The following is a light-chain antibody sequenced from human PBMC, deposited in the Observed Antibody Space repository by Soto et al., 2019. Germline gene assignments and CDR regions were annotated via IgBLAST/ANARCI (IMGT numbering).Light chain of an antibody. CDR3: QQYVNSPRT. CDR1: QSVSNNY. CDR2: GAS. Sequence: EIVLTQSPGTLSLSPGERATLSCRASQSVSNNYLAWYQQKPGQAPRLLIYGASNRATGIPDRFSGSGSGTDFTLTISRLEPEDFAVYYCQQYVNSPRTFGQGTKVEFK. J-gene: IGKJ1*01. V-gene: IGKV3-20*01.